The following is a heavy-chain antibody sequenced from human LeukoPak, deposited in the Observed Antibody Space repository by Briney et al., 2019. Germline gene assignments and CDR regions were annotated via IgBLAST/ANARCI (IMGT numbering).Heavy chain of an antibody. CDR2: ISGSGGST. Sequence: GGSLRLSCAASGFTLGSYAMSWVRQAPGKGLEWVSAISGSGGSTYYADSVKGRFTISRDNSKNTLYLQMNSLRAEDTAVYYCAKGGVGATWYYFDYWGQGTLVTVSS. CDR3: AKGGVGATWYYFDY. V-gene: IGHV3-23*01. J-gene: IGHJ4*02. CDR1: GFTLGSYA. D-gene: IGHD1-26*01.